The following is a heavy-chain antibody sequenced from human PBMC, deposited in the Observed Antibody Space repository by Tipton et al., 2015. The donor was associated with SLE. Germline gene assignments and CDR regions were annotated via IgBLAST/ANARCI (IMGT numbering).Heavy chain of an antibody. D-gene: IGHD4-11*01. CDR2: ISFTGTT. CDR3: ARRISNVNKGGNWLDP. CDR1: GYDFFRSWI. Sequence: QLVQSGAEVKKPGESLKISCKGSGYDFFRSWIGWVRQMPGKGLEWIGYISFTGTTTYNPSLKSRVAISLDASKNQVSLNLTSVTAADTAVYYCARRISNVNKGGNWLDPWGQGTLVIVSS. J-gene: IGHJ5*02. V-gene: IGHV4-59*08.